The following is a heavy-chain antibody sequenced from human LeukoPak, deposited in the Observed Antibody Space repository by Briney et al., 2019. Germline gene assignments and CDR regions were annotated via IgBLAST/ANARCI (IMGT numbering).Heavy chain of an antibody. CDR2: IKSDGST. CDR3: ARAPSEIGGYYPEYFRH. V-gene: IGHV3-74*01. CDR1: GFTFSSYW. Sequence: GGSLRLSCAASGFTFSSYWMHWVRQAPGKGLVWVSRIKSDGSTRYADSVKGRFTVSRDNAKNTVSLQMNSLRAEDTGVYYCARAPSEIGGYYPEYFRHWGRGTLVIVSS. J-gene: IGHJ1*01. D-gene: IGHD3-22*01.